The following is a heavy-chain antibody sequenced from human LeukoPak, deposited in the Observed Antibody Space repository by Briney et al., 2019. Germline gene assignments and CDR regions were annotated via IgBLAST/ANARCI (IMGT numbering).Heavy chain of an antibody. D-gene: IGHD1-26*01. V-gene: IGHV3-21*01. J-gene: IGHJ4*02. CDR2: ISSSSSYI. CDR1: GFTFISYS. Sequence: GGSLRLSCAASGFTFISYSMNWVRQAPGKGLEWVSSISSSSSYICYADSVKGRFTISRDNAKNSLYLQMNSLRAEDTAVYYCARTSFAPQGGSYYVFDYWGQGTLVTVSS. CDR3: ARTSFAPQGGSYYVFDY.